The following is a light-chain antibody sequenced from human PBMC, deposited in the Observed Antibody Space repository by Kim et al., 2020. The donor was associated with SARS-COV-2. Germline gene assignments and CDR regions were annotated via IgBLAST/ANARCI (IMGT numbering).Light chain of an antibody. CDR1: QSVSSY. CDR3: QQRSNWLT. Sequence: LSVSPGERATLSCRASQSVSSYLAWYQQKPGQAPRLLIYDASNRATGIPARFSGSGSGTDFTLTISSLEPEDFAVYYCQQRSNWLTFGGGTKVEI. CDR2: DAS. V-gene: IGKV3-11*01. J-gene: IGKJ4*01.